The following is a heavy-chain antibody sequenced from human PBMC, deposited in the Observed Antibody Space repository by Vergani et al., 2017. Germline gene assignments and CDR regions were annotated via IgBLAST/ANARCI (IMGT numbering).Heavy chain of an antibody. Sequence: QVHLNEAGPGLVKPSQTLSLTCTVSGASITSGSFYWSWIRQPAGKGLEWIGRIHASGTKNYNPSLRSRVTLSVDTSMNQLSLKMISMTAADTAVYYCVRDSXRSDLRGVYWFDTWGQGTLVSVSS. D-gene: IGHD3-10*01. CDR1: GASITSGSFY. V-gene: IGHV4-61*02. J-gene: IGHJ5*02. CDR3: VRDSXRSDLRGVYWFDT. CDR2: IHASGTK.